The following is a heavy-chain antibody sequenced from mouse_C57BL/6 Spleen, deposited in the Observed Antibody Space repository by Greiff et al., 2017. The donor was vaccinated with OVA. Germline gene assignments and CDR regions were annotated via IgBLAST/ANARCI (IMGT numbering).Heavy chain of an antibody. CDR1: GYTFTSYW. CDR3: AKYGSSYRAWFAY. J-gene: IGHJ3*01. V-gene: IGHV1-55*01. Sequence: QVQLQQPGAELVKPGASVKMSCKASGYTFTSYWITWVKQRPGQGLEWIGDIYPGSGSTNYNEKFKSKATLTVDTSSSTAYMQLSSLTSEDSAVYYCAKYGSSYRAWFAYWGQGTLVTVSA. CDR2: IYPGSGST. D-gene: IGHD1-1*01.